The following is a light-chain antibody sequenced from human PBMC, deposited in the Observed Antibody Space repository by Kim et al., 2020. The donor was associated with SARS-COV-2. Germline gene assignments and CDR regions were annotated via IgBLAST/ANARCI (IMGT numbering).Light chain of an antibody. J-gene: IGKJ1*01. Sequence: DIQMTQSPSSLSASVGDRVTITCRASQSISFYLNWYQQKPGQAPKLLIYGESSLQSGVPSRFSGSGSGTEFTLTIRSLQPEDCATYYCQQTYSTPRTFGQGTKVDIK. CDR3: QQTYSTPRT. CDR2: GES. CDR1: QSISFY. V-gene: IGKV1-39*01.